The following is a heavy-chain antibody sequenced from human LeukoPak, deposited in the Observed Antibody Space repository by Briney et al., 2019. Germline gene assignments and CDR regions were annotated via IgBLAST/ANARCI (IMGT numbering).Heavy chain of an antibody. CDR3: ARDLPTIFGVRSSRGFWFDP. J-gene: IGHJ5*02. D-gene: IGHD3-3*01. CDR1: GGSISSGSYY. CDR2: IYTSGST. V-gene: IGHV4-61*02. Sequence: PSEALSLTCTVSGGSISSGSYYWSWIRQPAGKGLEWIGRIYTSGSTNYNPSLKSRVTISVDTSKNQFSLKLSSVTAADTAVYYCARDLPTIFGVRSSRGFWFDPWGQGTLVTVSS.